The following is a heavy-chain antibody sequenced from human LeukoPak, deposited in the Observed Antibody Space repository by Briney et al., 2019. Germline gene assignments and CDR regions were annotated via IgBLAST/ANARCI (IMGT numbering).Heavy chain of an antibody. D-gene: IGHD4-17*01. CDR1: GYTFTSCY. CDR2: INPSAGST. V-gene: IGHV1-46*01. Sequence: GASVKVSCKASGYTFTSCYMHWVRQAPGQGLEWMGIINPSAGSTSYAQKFQGRVTMTRDLSTSTVYMELSSLRSEDTAMYYCARDLSPGTVTIFNYWGQGSLVTVSS. CDR3: ARDLSPGTVTIFNY. J-gene: IGHJ4*02.